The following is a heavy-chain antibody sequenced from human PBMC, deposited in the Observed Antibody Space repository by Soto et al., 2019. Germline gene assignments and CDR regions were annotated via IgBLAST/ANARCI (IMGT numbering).Heavy chain of an antibody. CDR3: ARVDYGQYDAYNWFDP. D-gene: IGHD3-10*01. Sequence: QVRLQQWGAGLVRPSETLSLTCAVYGGSFNNYCWSWIRQPPGKGLEWIGEVCPGGRTNYSPTLKREARMAVEGSKNQFSLRLTSVTVADTAVYYCARVDYGQYDAYNWFDPWGQGNLVSVAS. V-gene: IGHV4-34*02. CDR2: VCPGGRT. J-gene: IGHJ5*02. CDR1: GGSFNNYC.